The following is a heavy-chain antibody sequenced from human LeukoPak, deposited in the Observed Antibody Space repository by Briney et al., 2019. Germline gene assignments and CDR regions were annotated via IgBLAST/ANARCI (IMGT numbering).Heavy chain of an antibody. D-gene: IGHD3-10*01. V-gene: IGHV3-23*01. CDR2: ISGSGGST. Sequence: GGSLRLSCAASGFTFSSYAMSWVRQAPGKGLEWVSAISGSGGSTYYADSVKGRFTISRDNSKNTLYVQMNSLRAEDTAVYYCAKGHYYGSGSLDYWGQGIPVTVSS. CDR3: AKGHYYGSGSLDY. CDR1: GFTFSSYA. J-gene: IGHJ4*02.